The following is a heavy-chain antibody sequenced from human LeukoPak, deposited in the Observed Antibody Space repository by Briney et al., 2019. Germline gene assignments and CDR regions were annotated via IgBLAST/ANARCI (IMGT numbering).Heavy chain of an antibody. V-gene: IGHV3-21*01. CDR3: AAPRSGPYYYYGMDV. D-gene: IGHD3-3*01. Sequence: GGSLRLSCAASGFTFSSYSMNWVRQAPGKGLEWVSSISSSSSSYIYYADSVKGRFTISRDNAKNSLYLQMNSLRAEDTAVYYCAAPRSGPYYYYGMDVWGQGTTVTVSS. J-gene: IGHJ6*02. CDR2: ISSSSSSYI. CDR1: GFTFSSYS.